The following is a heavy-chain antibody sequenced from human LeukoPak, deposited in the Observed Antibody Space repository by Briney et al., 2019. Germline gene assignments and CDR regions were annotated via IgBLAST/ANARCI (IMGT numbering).Heavy chain of an antibody. CDR2: IYWNDDK. D-gene: IGHD1-14*01. Sequence: SGPTLVKPTPTLTLTCTFSGFSFSTLGVGVGWIRQPPGKALEWLALIYWNDDKRYSPALKSRLTITKDTSNNQVVLTLTNVDPVDAATYYCAHSTTDWGQGTLVTVSS. CDR3: AHSTTD. V-gene: IGHV2-5*01. J-gene: IGHJ4*02. CDR1: GFSFSTLGVG.